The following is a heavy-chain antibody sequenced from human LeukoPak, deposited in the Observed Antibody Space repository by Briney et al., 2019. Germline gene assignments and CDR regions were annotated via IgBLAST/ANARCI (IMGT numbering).Heavy chain of an antibody. V-gene: IGHV3-23*01. D-gene: IGHD2-15*01. CDR1: GFTFSDSA. CDR3: AKDIEASI. CDR2: ISHSGANT. J-gene: IGHJ4*02. Sequence: PGGSLRLSCAASGFTFSDSAMDWVRQAPGKGLEWVSLISHSGANTFYADSVKGRFSVSRDNSKNTMYLQMNSLRAEDTAVYYCAKDIEASIWGQGTLVVVSS.